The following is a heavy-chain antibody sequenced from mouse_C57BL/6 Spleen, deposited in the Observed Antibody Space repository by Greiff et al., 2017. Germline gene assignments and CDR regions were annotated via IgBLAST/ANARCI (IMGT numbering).Heavy chain of an antibody. V-gene: IGHV1-52*01. Sequence: QVQLQQPGAELVRPGSSVKLSCKASGYTFTSYWMHWVQQRPIQGLEGIGNIDPSDSETHYNQKFKDKATLTVDKSSSTAYMQLSSLTSEDSAVYYCARRGYDGYLHWYFDVWGTGTTVTVSS. CDR1: GYTFTSYW. CDR3: ARRGYDGYLHWYFDV. J-gene: IGHJ1*03. CDR2: IDPSDSET. D-gene: IGHD2-3*01.